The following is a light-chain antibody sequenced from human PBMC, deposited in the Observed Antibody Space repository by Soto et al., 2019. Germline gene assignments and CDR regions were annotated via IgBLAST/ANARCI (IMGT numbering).Light chain of an antibody. CDR1: SSNIGAGYD. CDR3: QSYDSSLSLVV. CDR2: GNS. Sequence: QSVLTQPPSVSGAPGQRVTISCTGSSSNIGAGYDVHWYQQLPGTAPKLLIYGNSNRPSGVPDRFSGSKSGTSASLAITGLQAEDEADYYCQSYDSSLSLVVFGGGTKLTV. J-gene: IGLJ2*01. V-gene: IGLV1-40*01.